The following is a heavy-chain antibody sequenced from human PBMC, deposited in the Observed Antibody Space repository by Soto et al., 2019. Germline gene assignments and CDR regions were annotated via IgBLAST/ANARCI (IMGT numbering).Heavy chain of an antibody. Sequence: QVQLVQSGAEVKKPGSSVKVSCKASGGTFSSYAISWVRQAPGQGLEWLGGIIPIFGTPNYAQKFQGRVTITADESTSTAYMELSSMRAEDAAVYYCARHPRQGYCYGMDVWGQGTTVTVSS. J-gene: IGHJ6*02. CDR1: GGTFSSYA. CDR2: IIPIFGTP. V-gene: IGHV1-69*12. CDR3: ARHPRQGYCYGMDV.